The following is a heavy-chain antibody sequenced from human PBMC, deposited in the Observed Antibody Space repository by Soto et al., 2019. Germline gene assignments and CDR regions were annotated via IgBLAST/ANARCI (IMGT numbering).Heavy chain of an antibody. J-gene: IGHJ4*02. V-gene: IGHV3-23*01. Sequence: GGSLRLSCAASGFTFSSYAMSWVRQAPGKGLEWVSAISGSGGSTYYADSVKGRFTISRDNSKNTLYLQMNSLRAEDTAVYYCAKTGYCSGGSCYPIDYWGQGTLVTVSS. CDR2: ISGSGGST. D-gene: IGHD2-15*01. CDR3: AKTGYCSGGSCYPIDY. CDR1: GFTFSSYA.